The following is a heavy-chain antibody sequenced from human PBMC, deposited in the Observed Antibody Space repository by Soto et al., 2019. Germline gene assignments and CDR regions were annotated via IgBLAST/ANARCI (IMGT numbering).Heavy chain of an antibody. Sequence: GESLKISCKGSGYSLTSYWIGWVRQMPGKGLEWMGIIYPGDSDTRYSPSFQGQVTISADKSISTAYLQWSSLKASDTATYYCARRDSGSYPYYYYYGMDVWGQGTTVTVSS. CDR2: IYPGDSDT. J-gene: IGHJ6*02. CDR3: ARRDSGSYPYYYYYGMDV. D-gene: IGHD1-26*01. V-gene: IGHV5-51*01. CDR1: GYSLTSYW.